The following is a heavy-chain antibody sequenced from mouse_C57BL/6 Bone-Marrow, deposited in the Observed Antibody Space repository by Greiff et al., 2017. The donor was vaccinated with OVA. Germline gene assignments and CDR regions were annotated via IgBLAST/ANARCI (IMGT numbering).Heavy chain of an antibody. CDR1: GYTFTSYW. V-gene: IGHV1-59*01. J-gene: IGHJ3*01. CDR3: ASWRNGPGTY. Sequence: QVQLQQPGAELVRPGTSVKLSCKASGYTFTSYWMHWVKQRPGQGLEWIGVIDPSDSYTNYNQKFKGKATLTVDTSSSTAYMQLSSLTSEDSAVYYCASWRNGPGTYWGQGTLVTVSA. CDR2: IDPSDSYT.